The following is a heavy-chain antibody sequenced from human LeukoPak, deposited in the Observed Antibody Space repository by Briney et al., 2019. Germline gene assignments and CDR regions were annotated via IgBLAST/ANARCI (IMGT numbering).Heavy chain of an antibody. CDR3: ALSAEKQLVYFDF. Sequence: ASVKVSCKASGDTFSNYDVTWVRQAPGQGLEWMGRIIPVFDTAKYAQNFQGGVTMTTDESSSTAYMELYSLRSEDTAVYYCALSAEKQLVYFDFWGQGTLVTASS. D-gene: IGHD6-13*01. CDR2: IIPVFDTA. J-gene: IGHJ4*02. V-gene: IGHV1-69*05. CDR1: GDTFSNYD.